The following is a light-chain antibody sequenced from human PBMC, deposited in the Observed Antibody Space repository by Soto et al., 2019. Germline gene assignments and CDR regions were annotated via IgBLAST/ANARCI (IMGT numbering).Light chain of an antibody. J-gene: IGKJ1*01. CDR1: QSVSSSY. Sequence: EIVLTQSPGTPSLSPGERATLSCRASQSVSSSYLAWYQHKPGQAPRLLIYGASSRATGIPDRFSGSGSGTDFPLTISRLEPEDFAVYYCQQYGSSSWTFGQGTKVDVK. V-gene: IGKV3-20*01. CDR2: GAS. CDR3: QQYGSSSWT.